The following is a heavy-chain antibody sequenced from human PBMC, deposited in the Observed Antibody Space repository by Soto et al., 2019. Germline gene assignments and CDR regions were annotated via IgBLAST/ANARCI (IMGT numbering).Heavy chain of an antibody. Sequence: ASVKVSCKASGGTFSSYAISWVRQAPGQGLEWMGGIIPIFGTANYAQKFQGRVTITADESTSTAYMELSSLRSEDTAVYYCARSLWELPPKYFDYWGQGTLVTVSS. D-gene: IGHD1-26*01. V-gene: IGHV1-69*13. CDR1: GGTFSSYA. J-gene: IGHJ4*02. CDR2: IIPIFGTA. CDR3: ARSLWELPPKYFDY.